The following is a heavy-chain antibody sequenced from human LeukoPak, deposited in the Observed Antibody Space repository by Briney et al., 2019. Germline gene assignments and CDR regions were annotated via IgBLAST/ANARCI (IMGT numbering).Heavy chain of an antibody. CDR2: ISAYNGNT. V-gene: IGHV1-18*01. J-gene: IGHJ6*02. CDR1: GYTFTGYG. Sequence: GASVKVSCKASGYTFTGYGISWVRQAPGQGLEWMGWISAYNGNTNYAQKLQGRVTMTTDTSTSTAYMGLRSLRSDDTAVYYCAGVEGYSYGPDYGMDVWGQGTTVTVAS. D-gene: IGHD5-18*01. CDR3: AGVEGYSYGPDYGMDV.